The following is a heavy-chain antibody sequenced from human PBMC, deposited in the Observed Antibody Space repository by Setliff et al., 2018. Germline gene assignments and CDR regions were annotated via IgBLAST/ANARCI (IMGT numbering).Heavy chain of an antibody. CDR2: INHRGST. J-gene: IGHJ4*02. Sequence: ASETLSLTCAAYGGTFSDYHWTWIRQSPEKGLEWIGEINHRGSTNYNPSLKSRVTISIDTSKDQFSLKLISMTAADTAVYYGARGRNIAARLLDSWGQGTLVTVSS. CDR1: GGTFSDYH. CDR3: ARGRNIAARLLDS. V-gene: IGHV4-34*01. D-gene: IGHD6-6*01.